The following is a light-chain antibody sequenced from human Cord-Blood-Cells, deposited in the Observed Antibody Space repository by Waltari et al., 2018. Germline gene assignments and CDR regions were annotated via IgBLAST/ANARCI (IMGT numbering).Light chain of an antibody. V-gene: IGKV2-28*01. CDR3: MQALQTPPWT. CDR1: QSLLHSNGYNY. J-gene: IGKJ1*01. CDR2: LGS. Sequence: DIVMTQSPLSLRVTPGDPASISSRSSQSLLHSNGYNYFDWYLQKPGQSPQLLIYLGSNRASGVPDRFSGSGSGTDFTLKISRVEAEDVGVYYCMQALQTPPWTFGQGTKVEIK.